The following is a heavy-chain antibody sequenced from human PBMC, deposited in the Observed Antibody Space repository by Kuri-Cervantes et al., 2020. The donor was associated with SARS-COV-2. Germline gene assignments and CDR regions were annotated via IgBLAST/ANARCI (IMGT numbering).Heavy chain of an antibody. Sequence: GESLKISCAASGFTFSDYYMSWVRQAPGKGLEWVGFIRSTPYTGTTEYAVSVKGRFTISRDDSKSIVYLQMNSLKTEDTAVYYCTTRVRDYVWGSYRYIDYWGQGTLVTVSS. D-gene: IGHD3-16*02. J-gene: IGHJ4*02. CDR3: TTRVRDYVWGSYRYIDY. V-gene: IGHV3-49*04. CDR2: IRSTPYTGTT. CDR1: GFTFSDYY.